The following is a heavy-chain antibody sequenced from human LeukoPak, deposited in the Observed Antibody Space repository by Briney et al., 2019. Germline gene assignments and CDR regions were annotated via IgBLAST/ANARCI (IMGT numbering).Heavy chain of an antibody. CDR2: IIPILGIA. V-gene: IGHV1-69*04. CDR1: GGTFSSYA. D-gene: IGHD3-10*01. CDR3: ATAYYGSGSFYGMDV. J-gene: IGHJ6*02. Sequence: SAKVSCKASGGTFSSYAISWVRQAPGQGLEWMGRIIPILGIANYAQKFQGRVTITADKSTSTAYMELSSLRSEDTAVYYCATAYYGSGSFYGMDVWGQGTTVTVSS.